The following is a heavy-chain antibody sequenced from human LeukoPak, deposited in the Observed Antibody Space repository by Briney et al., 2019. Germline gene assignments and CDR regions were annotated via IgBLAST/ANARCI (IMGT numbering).Heavy chain of an antibody. Sequence: GGSLRLSCAASGFTFSSYAMSWVRQAPGKGLEWVSAISGSGGSTYYADSVKGRFSISRDNSKNTLYLQMNSLRAEDTAVYYCAKGQFTIFGVLSLAYGYFDYWGQGTLVTVSS. CDR3: AKGQFTIFGVLSLAYGYFDY. CDR1: GFTFSSYA. V-gene: IGHV3-23*01. J-gene: IGHJ4*02. D-gene: IGHD3-3*01. CDR2: ISGSGGST.